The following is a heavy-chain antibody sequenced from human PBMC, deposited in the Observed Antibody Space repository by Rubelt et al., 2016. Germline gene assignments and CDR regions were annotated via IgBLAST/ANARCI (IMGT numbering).Heavy chain of an antibody. D-gene: IGHD6-13*01. V-gene: IGHV3-23*01. CDR2: ISGSGGST. CDR3: AKDSSSHTTLGHFDY. Sequence: WVSAISGSGGSTYYADSVKGRFTISRDNSKNTLYLQMNSLRAEDTAVYYCAKDSSSHTTLGHFDYWGQGTLVTVSS. J-gene: IGHJ4*02.